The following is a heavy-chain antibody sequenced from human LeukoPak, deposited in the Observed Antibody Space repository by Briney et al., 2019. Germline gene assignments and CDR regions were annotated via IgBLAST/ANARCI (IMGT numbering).Heavy chain of an antibody. CDR3: ARDMKGNLDY. D-gene: IGHD1-14*01. CDR2: INQDGSTK. Sequence: GGSLRLSCAASGFTFSNVWMAWVRQAPGKGLEWVANINQDGSTKQYVDFVRGRFTLSRDNAKNSLYLQMNSLTAEDTGLYHCARDMKGNLDYWGQGTLVTVSS. CDR1: GFTFSNVW. J-gene: IGHJ4*02. V-gene: IGHV3-7*01.